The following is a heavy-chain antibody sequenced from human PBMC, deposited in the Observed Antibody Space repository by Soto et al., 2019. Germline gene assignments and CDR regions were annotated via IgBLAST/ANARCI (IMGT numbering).Heavy chain of an antibody. CDR1: GFSLSTTGVG. V-gene: IGHV2-5*02. J-gene: IGHJ5*02. Sequence: QITLKESGPTLVRPTQTLTLTCTFSGFSLSTTGVGVGWIRQPPGKALEWLALIYWDDDKRYSPSLKSRLTVTNDTSKDVVLLTMTIMDPVDTAIYYCAQSLRDYGLGRERANYFGPWGQGTLVTVSS. CDR2: IYWDDDK. CDR3: AQSLRDYGLGRERANYFGP. D-gene: IGHD3-10*01.